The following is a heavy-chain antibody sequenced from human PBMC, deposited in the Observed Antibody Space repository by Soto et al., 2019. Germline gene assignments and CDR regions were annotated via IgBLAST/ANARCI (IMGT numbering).Heavy chain of an antibody. CDR3: ARVRGDYYFDY. D-gene: IGHD6-25*01. CDR1: GGSISSGGYS. J-gene: IGHJ4*02. V-gene: IGHV4-30-2*01. Sequence: SETLSLTCAVSGGSISSGGYSWSWIRQPPGKGLEWIGYIYHSGSTYYNPSLKSRVTISVDRSKNQFSLKLSSVTAADTAVYYCARVRGDYYFDYCGQGTLVTVS. CDR2: IYHSGST.